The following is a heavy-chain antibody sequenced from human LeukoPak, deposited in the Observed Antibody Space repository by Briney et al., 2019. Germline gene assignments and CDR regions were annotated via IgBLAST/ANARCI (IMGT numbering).Heavy chain of an antibody. D-gene: IGHD3-3*01. CDR3: ARRSYDFWSGLYYFDY. V-gene: IGHV4-4*09. J-gene: IGHJ4*02. Sequence: SETLSLTCTVSGGSISSYYWSRIRQPPGKGLEWIGYIYTSGSTNYNPSLKSRVTISVDTSKNQFSLKLSSVTAADTAVYYCARRSYDFWSGLYYFDYWGQGTLVTVSS. CDR2: IYTSGST. CDR1: GGSISSYY.